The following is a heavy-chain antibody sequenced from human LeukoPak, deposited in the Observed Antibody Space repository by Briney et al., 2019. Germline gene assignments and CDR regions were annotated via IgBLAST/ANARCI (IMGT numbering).Heavy chain of an antibody. CDR2: IYSGGST. CDR1: GFTVSSNY. V-gene: IGHV3-53*01. D-gene: IGHD6-19*01. CDR3: AKDRLGIVSSGWYYFDY. J-gene: IGHJ4*02. Sequence: PGGSLRLSCAASGFTVSSNYMSWVRQAPGKGLEWVSVIYSGGSTYYADSVKGRFTISRDTSENTLYLQMNSLRAEDTAVYYCAKDRLGIVSSGWYYFDYWGQGTLVTVSS.